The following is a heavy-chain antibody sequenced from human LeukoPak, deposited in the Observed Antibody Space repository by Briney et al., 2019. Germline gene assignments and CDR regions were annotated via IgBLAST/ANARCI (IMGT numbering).Heavy chain of an antibody. CDR1: GGTFRMYA. D-gene: IGHD3-16*01. CDR2: IIPIFGTA. J-gene: IGHJ4*02. Sequence: SVSASCTLSGGTFRMYAISGGRQAPGQGLEWMGGIIPIFGTANYAQKFQGRVTITTDESTSTAYMELSSLRSEDTAVYYCARGSYDYVPVDYWGQRTLVTVSS. CDR3: ARGSYDYVPVDY. V-gene: IGHV1-69*05.